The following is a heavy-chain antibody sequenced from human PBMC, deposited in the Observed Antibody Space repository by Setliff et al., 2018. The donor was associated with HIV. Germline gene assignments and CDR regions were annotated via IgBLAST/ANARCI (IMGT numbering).Heavy chain of an antibody. CDR1: GYTFTDYY. Sequence: ASVKVSCKASGYTFTDYYMHWVQQAPGKGLEWMGRVDPKNGKTLYADSVKGRFTISRDNAKNSLFLQLNSLRAEDAAVYYCARDGTYNIFTGLVAFDYWGQGTLVTVSS. V-gene: IGHV1-69-2*01. CDR3: ARDGTYNIFTGLVAFDY. J-gene: IGHJ4*02. D-gene: IGHD3-9*01. CDR2: VDPKNGKT.